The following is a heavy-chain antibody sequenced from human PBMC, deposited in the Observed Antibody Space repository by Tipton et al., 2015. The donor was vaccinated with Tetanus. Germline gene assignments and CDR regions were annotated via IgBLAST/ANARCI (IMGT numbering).Heavy chain of an antibody. V-gene: IGHV3-23*01. CDR3: ARAMMCSGGSCYSEFYYYGMDV. Sequence: SLRLSCAASGFTFSSYAMSWVRQAPGKGLEWVSAISGSGGSTYYADSVKGRFTISRDNSKNTLYLQTNSLRAEDTAVYYCARAMMCSGGSCYSEFYYYGMDVWGQGTTVTVSS. D-gene: IGHD2-15*01. J-gene: IGHJ6*02. CDR2: ISGSGGST. CDR1: GFTFSSYA.